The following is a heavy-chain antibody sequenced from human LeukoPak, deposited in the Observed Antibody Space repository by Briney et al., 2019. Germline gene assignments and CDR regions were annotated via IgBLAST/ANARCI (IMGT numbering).Heavy chain of an antibody. CDR1: GFTFSNYA. J-gene: IGHJ4*02. CDR3: ARHVEMATVYFDS. Sequence: GSLRLSCAASGFTFSNYAMSWVRQPPGKGLEWIGTISYGGDNYYNPSLKSRVTISVDRSNNQFSLKVSSVTAADTAVYYCARHVEMATVYFDSWGQGTLVTVSS. CDR2: ISYGGDN. D-gene: IGHD5-24*01. V-gene: IGHV4-39*01.